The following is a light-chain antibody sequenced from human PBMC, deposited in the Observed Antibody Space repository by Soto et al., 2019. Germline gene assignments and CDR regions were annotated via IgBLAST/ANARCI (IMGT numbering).Light chain of an antibody. V-gene: IGKV1-39*01. CDR1: QSISSY. Sequence: DIQMTQSPSSLSASVGDRVTITCRASQSISSYLNWYQQKPGKAPKLLIYAASSLQSGVPSRFSGSGSGTDVTPTISSLQPEDFATYYCQQSYSTPYTFGRGTKLEIK. J-gene: IGKJ2*01. CDR3: QQSYSTPYT. CDR2: AAS.